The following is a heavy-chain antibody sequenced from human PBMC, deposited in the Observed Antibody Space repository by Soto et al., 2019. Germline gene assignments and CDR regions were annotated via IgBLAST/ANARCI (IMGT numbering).Heavy chain of an antibody. Sequence: QVQLVQSGGEVKKPGASVKVSCKTSGYSFTTYGISWVRQAPGQGLEWMGWISAYNGNTNYAQKLQGRVTMTTDTSTSTASRELRSLRSDDTAVYYCAREGPAPYYYYGMDFWGQGSTVTVSS. J-gene: IGHJ6*02. CDR3: AREGPAPYYYYGMDF. V-gene: IGHV1-18*01. CDR2: ISAYNGNT. CDR1: GYSFTTYG.